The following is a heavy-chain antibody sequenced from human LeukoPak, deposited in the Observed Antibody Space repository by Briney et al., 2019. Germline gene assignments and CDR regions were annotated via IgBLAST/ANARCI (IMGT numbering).Heavy chain of an antibody. CDR3: ARDNWTDY. Sequence: PGGSLRLSCAVSGFTFSTYWMSWVRQAPGKGLEWVANINQYGSETYYVDSVKGRFTISRDNAKNSLYLQMNSLRAEDTAVYYCARDNWTDYWGQGTLVTVSS. D-gene: IGHD1-1*01. V-gene: IGHV3-7*01. J-gene: IGHJ4*02. CDR1: GFTFSTYW. CDR2: INQYGSET.